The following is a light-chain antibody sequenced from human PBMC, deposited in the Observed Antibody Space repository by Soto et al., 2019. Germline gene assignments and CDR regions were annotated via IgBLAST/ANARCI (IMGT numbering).Light chain of an antibody. Sequence: QSVLTQPASVSGSPGQSISVSCTGTSSDVGGYNYVSWYQQHPGKAPQLIIYDVTNRPSGVSDRFSGSKSGNTASLTISGLQAEDESDYYCSSFTVSNTVIFGGGTKLTVL. J-gene: IGLJ2*01. CDR1: SSDVGGYNY. CDR2: DVT. CDR3: SSFTVSNTVI. V-gene: IGLV2-14*01.